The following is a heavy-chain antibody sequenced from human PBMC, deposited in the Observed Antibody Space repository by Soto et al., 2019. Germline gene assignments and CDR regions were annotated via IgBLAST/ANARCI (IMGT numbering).Heavy chain of an antibody. CDR3: ARRRTSYGMDV. Sequence: LSLTCTVSGGSISSCSSYWGWIRQPPGKGLEWIGSIYYNGDAYYSPSLKSRVTISVDTSKNQFSLKLSSVTAADTAVYYCARRRTSYGMDVWGQGTTVTVSS. CDR2: IYYNGDA. CDR1: GGSISSCSSY. J-gene: IGHJ6*02. V-gene: IGHV4-39*01.